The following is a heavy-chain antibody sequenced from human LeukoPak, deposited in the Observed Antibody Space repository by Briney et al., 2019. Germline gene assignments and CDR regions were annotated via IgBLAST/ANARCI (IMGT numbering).Heavy chain of an antibody. Sequence: GGSLRLSCAASGFTFSDYYMSWIRQAPGKGLEWVAVISYDGSNKYYADSVKGRFTISRDNSKNTLYLQMNSLRTEDTAVYYCARVVSVPYYYDSSGYYDYWGQGALVTVSS. CDR3: ARVVSVPYYYDSSGYYDY. V-gene: IGHV3-30-3*01. D-gene: IGHD3-22*01. J-gene: IGHJ4*02. CDR2: ISYDGSNK. CDR1: GFTFSDYY.